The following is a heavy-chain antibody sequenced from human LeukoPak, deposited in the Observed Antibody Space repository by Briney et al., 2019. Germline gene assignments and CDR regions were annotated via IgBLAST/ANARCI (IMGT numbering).Heavy chain of an antibody. Sequence: GGSLRLSCAASGFTFSSYAMSWVRQAPGKGLEWVSAISGSGGSTYYADSVKGRFTISRDNSKNTLYLQMYSLRAEDTAVYYCAKLGIVVVPAAIGYWGQGTLVTVSS. CDR1: GFTFSSYA. CDR2: ISGSGGST. CDR3: AKLGIVVVPAAIGY. V-gene: IGHV3-23*01. J-gene: IGHJ4*02. D-gene: IGHD2-2*03.